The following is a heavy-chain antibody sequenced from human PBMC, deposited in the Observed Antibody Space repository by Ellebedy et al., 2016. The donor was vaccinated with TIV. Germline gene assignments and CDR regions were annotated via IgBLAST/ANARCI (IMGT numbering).Heavy chain of an antibody. V-gene: IGHV4-34*01. CDR1: GGSISSYY. D-gene: IGHD6-13*01. CDR3: ARHLIAGTGLYYFDY. Sequence: SETLSLTCTVSGGSISSYYWSWIRQPPGKGLEWIGEINHSGSTNYNPSLKSRVTISVDTSKNQFSLKLSSVTAADTAVYYCARHLIAGTGLYYFDYWGQGALVTVSS. CDR2: INHSGST. J-gene: IGHJ4*02.